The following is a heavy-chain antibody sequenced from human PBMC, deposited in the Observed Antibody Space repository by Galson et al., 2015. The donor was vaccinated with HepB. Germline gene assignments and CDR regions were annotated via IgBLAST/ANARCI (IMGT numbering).Heavy chain of an antibody. Sequence: SLRLSCAASGFTVSSNYMSWVRQAPGKGLEWVSVIYSGGSTYYADSVKGRFTISRDNSKNTLYLQMNSLRAEDTAVYYCARGGWRWLQSYYGMDVWGQGTTVTVSS. V-gene: IGHV3-66*02. J-gene: IGHJ6*02. D-gene: IGHD5-24*01. CDR3: ARGGWRWLQSYYGMDV. CDR1: GFTVSSNY. CDR2: IYSGGST.